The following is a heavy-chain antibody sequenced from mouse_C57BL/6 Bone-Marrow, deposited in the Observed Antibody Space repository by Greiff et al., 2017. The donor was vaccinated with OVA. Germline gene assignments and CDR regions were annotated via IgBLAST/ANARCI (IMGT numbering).Heavy chain of an antibody. D-gene: IGHD2-10*02. J-gene: IGHJ1*03. CDR3: ARWKTSPSRGLWYFDV. CDR1: GYTFTDYN. V-gene: IGHV1-18*01. Sequence: DVKLQESGPELVKPGASVKIPCKASGYTFTDYNMDWVKQSHGKSLEWIGDINPNNGGTIYNQKFKGKATLTVDKSSSTAYMELRSLTSEDTAVYYCARWKTSPSRGLWYFDVWGTGTTVTVSS. CDR2: INPNNGGT.